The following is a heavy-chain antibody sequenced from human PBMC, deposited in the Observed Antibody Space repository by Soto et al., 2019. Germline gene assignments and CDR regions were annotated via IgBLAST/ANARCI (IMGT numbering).Heavy chain of an antibody. Sequence: SVKVSCKASGGTFSSYTISWVRQAPGQGLEWMGRIIPILGIANYAQKFQGRVTITADKSTSTAYMELSSLRSEDTAVYYCARVPTVTTNAFDIWGQGTMVTVSS. J-gene: IGHJ3*02. CDR2: IIPILGIA. D-gene: IGHD4-17*01. CDR1: GGTFSSYT. V-gene: IGHV1-69*02. CDR3: ARVPTVTTNAFDI.